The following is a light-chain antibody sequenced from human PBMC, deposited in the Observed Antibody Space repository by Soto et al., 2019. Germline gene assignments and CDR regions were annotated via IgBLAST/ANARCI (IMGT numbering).Light chain of an antibody. J-gene: IGKJ1*01. V-gene: IGKV3-15*01. CDR1: QSVSSN. CDR2: GAS. Sequence: EIVMPQSPAPLSVSRGERATLYCRASQSVSSNLAWYQQKPCQATRLLIYGASTRATGIPARFSGSGSGTEFTLTISSLQSEEFAVYYCQHYNNWPRTFGQGTKVEIK. CDR3: QHYNNWPRT.